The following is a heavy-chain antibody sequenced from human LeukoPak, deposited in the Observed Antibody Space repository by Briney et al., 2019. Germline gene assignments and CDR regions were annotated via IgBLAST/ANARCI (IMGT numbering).Heavy chain of an antibody. CDR2: IYYSGST. CDR3: ARVPHYYGSGSYRGYFDY. CDR1: GGSISSSSYY. V-gene: IGHV4-39*01. Sequence: PSETLSLTCTVSGGSISSSSYYWGWIRQPPGKGLEWIGSIYYSGSTYYNPSLKSRVTISVDTSKNQFSLTLSSVTAADTAVYYCARVPHYYGSGSYRGYFDYWGQGTLVTVSS. J-gene: IGHJ4*02. D-gene: IGHD3-10*01.